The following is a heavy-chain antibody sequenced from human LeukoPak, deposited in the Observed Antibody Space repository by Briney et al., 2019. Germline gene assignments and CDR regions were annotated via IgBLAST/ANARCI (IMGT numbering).Heavy chain of an antibody. CDR3: ASSSPGLRYFD. CDR1: GGSISSSSYY. J-gene: IGHJ4*02. Sequence: SETLSLTCTVSGGSISSSSYYWGWIRQPPGKGLDWIGSMYYSGSTYYNPSLKSRVTISEDSSKNQFSLKLTSVTAADTAVYCASSSPGLRYFDWGQGILVTVFS. V-gene: IGHV4-39*07. CDR2: MYYSGST. D-gene: IGHD3-9*01.